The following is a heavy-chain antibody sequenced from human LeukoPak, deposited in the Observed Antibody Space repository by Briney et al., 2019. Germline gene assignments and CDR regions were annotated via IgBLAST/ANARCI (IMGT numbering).Heavy chain of an antibody. Sequence: SVKVSCKASGGTFSSYAISWVRQAPGQGLELMGGIIPIFGTANYAQKFQGRVTITTDESTRTAYMELSSLRSEDTAVYYCARALGYCSGGSCYSSWFDPWGQGTLVTVSS. CDR1: GGTFSSYA. V-gene: IGHV1-69*05. J-gene: IGHJ5*02. D-gene: IGHD2-15*01. CDR2: IIPIFGTA. CDR3: ARALGYCSGGSCYSSWFDP.